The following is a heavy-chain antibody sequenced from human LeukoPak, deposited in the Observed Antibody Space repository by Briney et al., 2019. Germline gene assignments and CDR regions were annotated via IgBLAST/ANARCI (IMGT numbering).Heavy chain of an antibody. CDR2: ISNDGRDK. D-gene: IGHD2-2*01. V-gene: IGHV3-30*04. CDR3: ARDVHAPADYYFDY. J-gene: IGHJ4*02. Sequence: GGSLRLSCAASGFTFSSYAMHWVRQAPGKGLEWVAVISNDGRDKHNADSVKGRFTISRDNSKNTLYVQMNSLRAEDTAVYYCARDVHAPADYYFDYWGQGTLVTVSS. CDR1: GFTFSSYA.